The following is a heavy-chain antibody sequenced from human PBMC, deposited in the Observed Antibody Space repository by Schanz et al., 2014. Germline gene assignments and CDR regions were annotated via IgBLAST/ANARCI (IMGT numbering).Heavy chain of an antibody. J-gene: IGHJ4*02. CDR3: ANDGIMVQRVMWEGYFDS. D-gene: IGHD3-10*01. Sequence: VQLEQSGAEVKKPGSSVKVSCKASGGTFSSFGINWVRQAPGQGLEWMGRIIPSLGLAKYEQKFQDKVTITADTSSPSAYMELSGLRSEDTALYYCANDGIMVQRVMWEGYFDSWGQGTLVTVSS. V-gene: IGHV1-69*02. CDR2: IIPSLGLA. CDR1: GGTFSSFG.